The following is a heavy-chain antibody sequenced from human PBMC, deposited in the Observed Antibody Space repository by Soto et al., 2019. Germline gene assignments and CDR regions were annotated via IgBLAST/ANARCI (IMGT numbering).Heavy chain of an antibody. Sequence: EVQLVESGGGLVQPGGSLRLSCAASGFTFSSYAMNWVRQAPGKGLEWVSYISSSSTTIYYADPVKGRLTISRDNAKNSLYLQVNSLRDEDTAVYYCARALTGDAFDYWGQGTLVTVSS. CDR2: ISSSSTTI. CDR3: ARALTGDAFDY. J-gene: IGHJ4*02. V-gene: IGHV3-48*02. D-gene: IGHD7-27*01. CDR1: GFTFSSYA.